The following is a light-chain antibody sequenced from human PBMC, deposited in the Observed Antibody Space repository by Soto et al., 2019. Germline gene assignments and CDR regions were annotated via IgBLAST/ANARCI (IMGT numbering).Light chain of an antibody. J-gene: IGLJ1*01. Sequence: QSVLTQPASVSGSPGQSITISCTGTSSDVGSYNLVSWYQQHPGKAPKLMIYEGSKRPSGVSNRFSGSKSGNTASLTISGVQAEDEADYYCCSYAGSSIFLYVFGTGTKVTAL. CDR2: EGS. V-gene: IGLV2-23*03. CDR1: SSDVGSYNL. CDR3: CSYAGSSIFLYV.